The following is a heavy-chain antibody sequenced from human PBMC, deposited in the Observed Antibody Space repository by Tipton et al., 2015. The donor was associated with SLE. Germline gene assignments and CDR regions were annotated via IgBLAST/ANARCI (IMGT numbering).Heavy chain of an antibody. D-gene: IGHD6-25*01. CDR3: AKLFGSAYWYYMDV. CDR1: GYSISSGYY. Sequence: TLSLTCAVSGYSISSGYYWGWIRQPPGKELEWIGYISNSGNTNYRSSLKSRVTISLDTSKNQFSLKLSSVTAADTAIYYCAKLFGSAYWYYMDVWGKGTTVTVS. V-gene: IGHV4-38-2*01. J-gene: IGHJ6*03. CDR2: ISNSGNT.